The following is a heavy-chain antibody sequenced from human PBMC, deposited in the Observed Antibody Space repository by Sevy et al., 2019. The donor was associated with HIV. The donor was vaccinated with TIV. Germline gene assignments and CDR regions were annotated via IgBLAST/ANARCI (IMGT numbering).Heavy chain of an antibody. Sequence: GGSLRLSCVASGFSVSSNYMSWVRQAPGKGLEWVSIIYNDGSTKYADSVKCRFTISRDNSKNTLYLQMNSLRAEDTALYYCARDLAGDFDYWGQGTLVTVSS. CDR1: GFSVSSNY. J-gene: IGHJ4*02. CDR2: IYNDGST. CDR3: ARDLAGDFDY. V-gene: IGHV3-53*01. D-gene: IGHD6-19*01.